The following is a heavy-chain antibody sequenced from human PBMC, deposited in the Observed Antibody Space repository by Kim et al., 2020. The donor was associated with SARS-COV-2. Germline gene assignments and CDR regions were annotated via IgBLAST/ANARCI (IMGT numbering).Heavy chain of an antibody. J-gene: IGHJ2*01. Sequence: KGRFTISRDNSKNTLYLQMNSLRAEDTAVYYCAKGGCSSTSCYIGWYFDLWGRGTLVTVSS. CDR3: AKGGCSSTSCYIGWYFDL. D-gene: IGHD2-2*02. V-gene: IGHV3-30*02.